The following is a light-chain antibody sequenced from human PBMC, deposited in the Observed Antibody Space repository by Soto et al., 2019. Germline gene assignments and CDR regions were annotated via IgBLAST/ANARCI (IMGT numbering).Light chain of an antibody. J-gene: IGKJ2*01. CDR2: GAS. CDR3: QHYNNWPPYT. Sequence: EIVMPQSPATLSVSPGERATLSCRASQSVSSNLAWYQQKPGQAPRLLIYGASTRATGIPARFSGSGSGTEFTLTISSLQSEDFAVYYCQHYNNWPPYTFGQGTKLDIK. V-gene: IGKV3-15*01. CDR1: QSVSSN.